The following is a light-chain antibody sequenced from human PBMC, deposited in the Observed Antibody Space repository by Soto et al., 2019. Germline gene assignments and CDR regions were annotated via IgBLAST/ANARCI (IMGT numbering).Light chain of an antibody. CDR1: SSDVGVYNY. CDR3: ISYTGSSTPYV. V-gene: IGLV2-14*01. CDR2: GVT. Sequence: QSALTQPASVSGSPGQSITISCTGTSSDVGVYNYASWYQQHPGKAPKLMIYGVTERPSGVSNRLSGSTSGTTASLTISGLQAEDEADYYCISYTGSSTPYVFGTGTKVTV. J-gene: IGLJ1*01.